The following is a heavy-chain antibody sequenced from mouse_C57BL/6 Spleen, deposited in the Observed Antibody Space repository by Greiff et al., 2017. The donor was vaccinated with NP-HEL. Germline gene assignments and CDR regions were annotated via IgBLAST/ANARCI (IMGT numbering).Heavy chain of an antibody. V-gene: IGHV1-53*01. CDR1: GYTFTSYW. CDR3: ARSKWDYFDY. D-gene: IGHD1-3*01. J-gene: IGHJ2*01. CDR2: INPSNGGT. Sequence: QVQLKESGTELVKPGASVKLSCKASGYTFTSYWMHWVKQRPGQGLEWIGNINPSNGGTNYNEKFKSKATLTVDKSSSTAYMQLSSLTSEDSAVYYRARSKWDYFDYWGQGTTLTVSS.